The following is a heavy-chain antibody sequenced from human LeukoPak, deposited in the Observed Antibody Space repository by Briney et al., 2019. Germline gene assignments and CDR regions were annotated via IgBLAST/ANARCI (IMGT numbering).Heavy chain of an antibody. CDR2: IVPILGIA. D-gene: IGHD6-13*01. CDR3: ARVGTDSSWYAEYFQH. J-gene: IGHJ1*01. CDR1: GGTFSSYA. V-gene: IGHV1-69*04. Sequence: SVKVSCKASGGTFSSYAISWVRQAPGQGLEWMGRIVPILGIANYAQKFQGRVTITADKSTSTAYMELSSLRSEDTAVYYCARVGTDSSWYAEYFQHWGQGTLVTVSS.